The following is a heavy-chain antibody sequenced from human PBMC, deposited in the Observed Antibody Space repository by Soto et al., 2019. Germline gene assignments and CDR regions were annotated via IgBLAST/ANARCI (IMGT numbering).Heavy chain of an antibody. CDR3: AHTDYAGGGSNYGMDV. V-gene: IGHV2-5*02. CDR2: IYWDDDK. CDR1: GFSLSTSEVG. J-gene: IGHJ6*02. D-gene: IGHD4-17*01. Sequence: QITLKESGPTLVKPTQPLTLTCTFSGFSLSTSEVGVGWIRQPPGKALEWLALIYWDDDKRYSPSLKSRLTITKDTSKNQVVLTMTNMDPVDTATYYCAHTDYAGGGSNYGMDVWGQGTTVTVSS.